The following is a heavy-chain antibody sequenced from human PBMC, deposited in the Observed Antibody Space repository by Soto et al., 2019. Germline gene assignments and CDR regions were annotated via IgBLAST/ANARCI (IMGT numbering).Heavy chain of an antibody. V-gene: IGHV4-59*01. CDR2: IYYSGST. J-gene: IGHJ6*02. CDR3: ARGGQLDGMDV. D-gene: IGHD2-2*01. CDR1: GGSISSYY. Sequence: SETLSLTCTVSGGSISSYYWCWILQPPGKGLEWIGYIYYSGSTTYNPSLKSRVTISVDTSKNQFSLKLSSVTAADTAVYYCARGGQLDGMDVWGQGTTVTVSS.